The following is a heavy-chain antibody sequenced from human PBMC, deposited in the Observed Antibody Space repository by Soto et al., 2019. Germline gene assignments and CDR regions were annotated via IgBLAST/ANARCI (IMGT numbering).Heavy chain of an antibody. D-gene: IGHD2-2*01. Sequence: GGSLRLSCAASGFTFSDYAMSWVRQAPGKGLERVSAIDGSSATTNYADSVKGRFTISRDNSKNTLFLHMSGLRAEDTAVYYCARDRRPSIYSGLAVWGQGTTVTVSS. CDR1: GFTFSDYA. CDR3: ARDRRPSIYSGLAV. V-gene: IGHV3-23*01. J-gene: IGHJ6*02. CDR2: IDGSSATT.